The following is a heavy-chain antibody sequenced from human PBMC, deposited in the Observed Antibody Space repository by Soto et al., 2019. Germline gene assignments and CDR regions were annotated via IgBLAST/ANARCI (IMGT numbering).Heavy chain of an antibody. J-gene: IGHJ5*02. D-gene: IGHD2-15*01. CDR1: GYTFTSYY. CDR2: INPSGGST. CDR3: ARGYCSGGSCYKWIDP. Sequence: GASVKVSCKASGYTFTSYYMHWVREAPGQGLEWIGIINPSGGSTSYAQKFQGRVTMTRDTSTSTVYMEPSSLRSDDTAVYYCARGYCSGGSCYKWIDPWGQGTLVTVSS. V-gene: IGHV1-46*03.